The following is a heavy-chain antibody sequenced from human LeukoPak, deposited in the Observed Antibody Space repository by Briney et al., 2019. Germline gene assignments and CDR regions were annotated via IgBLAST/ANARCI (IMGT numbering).Heavy chain of an antibody. CDR1: GFTFSSYG. CDR2: IRYDGSNK. V-gene: IGHV3-30*02. Sequence: PGGSLRLSCAASGFTFSSYGMHWVRQAPGKGLEWVAFIRYDGSNKYYADSVKGRFTISRDNSKNTLYLQMNSLRAEDTAVYYCVSTRVFYGDYYFDYWGPGTLVTVSS. J-gene: IGHJ4*02. CDR3: VSTRVFYGDYYFDY. D-gene: IGHD4-17*01.